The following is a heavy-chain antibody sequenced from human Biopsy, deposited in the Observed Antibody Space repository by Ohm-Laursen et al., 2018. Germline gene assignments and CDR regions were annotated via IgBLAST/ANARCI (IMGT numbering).Heavy chain of an antibody. CDR2: IWPDGNNK. CDR3: ARAYPPPGRRLVVVAGDFDC. V-gene: IGHV3-33*01. CDR1: GFTFSRHG. J-gene: IGHJ4*02. D-gene: IGHD2-15*01. Sequence: SLRLSCAASGFTFSRHGMHWVRQAPGKGLEWVAVIWPDGNNKYYADSVKGRFTISRDNAKNSLYLQMNSLRAEDTAVYYCARAYPPPGRRLVVVAGDFDCWGQGTRVTVSS.